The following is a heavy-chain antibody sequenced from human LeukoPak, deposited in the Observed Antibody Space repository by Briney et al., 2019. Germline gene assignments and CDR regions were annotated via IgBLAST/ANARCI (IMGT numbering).Heavy chain of an antibody. Sequence: GASVKVSCKASGYTFTGYYMHWVRQAPGQGLEWMGWINPNSGGTIYAEKFQGRVTMTRDTSISTAYMELSRLRSDDTAVYYCARAESTTRLYFDYWGQGTLVTVSS. V-gene: IGHV1-2*02. D-gene: IGHD6-25*01. CDR2: INPNSGGT. CDR3: ARAESTTRLYFDY. CDR1: GYTFTGYY. J-gene: IGHJ4*02.